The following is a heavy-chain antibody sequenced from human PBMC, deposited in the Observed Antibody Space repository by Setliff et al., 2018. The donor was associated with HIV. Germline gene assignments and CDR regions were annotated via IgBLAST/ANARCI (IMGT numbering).Heavy chain of an antibody. Sequence: GGSLRLSCAASGFTFSSYAMHWVRQAPGKGLEWVAVISYDGSNKYYADSVKGRFTISRDNSKNTLYLQMNSLRAEDTAVYYCARQGAEWGSGYYYVYWGQGTLVTVSS. D-gene: IGHD3-22*01. CDR1: GFTFSSYA. CDR2: ISYDGSNK. CDR3: ARQGAEWGSGYYYVY. V-gene: IGHV3-30*04. J-gene: IGHJ4*02.